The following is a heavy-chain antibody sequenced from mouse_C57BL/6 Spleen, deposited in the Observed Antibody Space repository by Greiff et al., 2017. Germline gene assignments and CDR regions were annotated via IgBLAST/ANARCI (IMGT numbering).Heavy chain of an antibody. D-gene: IGHD2-5*01. V-gene: IGHV1-64*01. Sequence: QVQLQQPGAELVKPGASVKLSCKASGYTFTSYWMHWVKQRPGQGLEWIGMIHPNSGSTNYNEKFKSKATLTVDKSSSTAYMQLSSLTSEDSAVYYCARYRYSNSNFDYWGQGTTLTVSS. CDR2: IHPNSGST. CDR3: ARYRYSNSNFDY. CDR1: GYTFTSYW. J-gene: IGHJ2*01.